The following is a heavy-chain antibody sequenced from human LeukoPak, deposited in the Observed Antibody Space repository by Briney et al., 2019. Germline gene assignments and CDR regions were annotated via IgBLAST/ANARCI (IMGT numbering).Heavy chain of an antibody. Sequence: GGSLRLSCAASGFTVSSSYMSWVRQAPGKGLEWVSVIYSGGRTYYADSVKGRFTISRDNSKNTLFLQMNSLRAEDTAVYYCARESAGTIYYYYYYGMDVWGQGTTVTVSS. D-gene: IGHD1-1*01. CDR1: GFTVSSSY. V-gene: IGHV3-53*01. J-gene: IGHJ6*02. CDR2: IYSGGRT. CDR3: ARESAGTIYYYYYYGMDV.